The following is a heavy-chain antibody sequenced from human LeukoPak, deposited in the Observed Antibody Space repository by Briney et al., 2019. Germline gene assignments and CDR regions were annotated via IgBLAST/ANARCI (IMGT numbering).Heavy chain of an antibody. J-gene: IGHJ6*04. CDR3: ASPLRGWYCSSTSCSPMDV. CDR2: IYYSGST. Sequence: SETLPLTCTVSGGSISSSSYYWGWIRQPPGKGLEWIGSIYYSGSTYYNPSLKSRVTISVDTSKNQFSLKLSSVTAADTAVYYCASPLRGWYCSSTSCSPMDVWGKGTTVTVSS. D-gene: IGHD2-2*01. V-gene: IGHV4-39*01. CDR1: GGSISSSSYY.